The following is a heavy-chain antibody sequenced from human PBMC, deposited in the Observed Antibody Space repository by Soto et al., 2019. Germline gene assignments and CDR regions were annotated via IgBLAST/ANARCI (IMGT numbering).Heavy chain of an antibody. CDR2: INGGTGQT. Sequence: ASVKVSCKASGYTFTTHAMHWVRQAPGQSLEWMGWINGGTGQTKHSQRFQGRVNITRDTSASTAYMELSSLRSEDTAVYYCARGKGMAENYYYYGLDIWGQGTTVTVSS. CDR3: ARGKGMAENYYYYGLDI. V-gene: IGHV1-3*01. J-gene: IGHJ6*02. CDR1: GYTFTTHA.